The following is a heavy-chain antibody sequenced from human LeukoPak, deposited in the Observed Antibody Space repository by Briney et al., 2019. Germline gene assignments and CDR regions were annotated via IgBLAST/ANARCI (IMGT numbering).Heavy chain of an antibody. V-gene: IGHV3-66*01. CDR3: ASDSEQQVDAPDV. CDR1: GFTVSSNY. J-gene: IGHJ6*02. CDR2: TYSHGST. D-gene: IGHD6-13*01. Sequence: GGSLRLSCAASGFTVSSNYMSWARYAPGRGLECCAITYSHGSTYYADSVRGRFTISRDSSNNTVYLQMNSLRAEDTALYYCASDSEQQVDAPDVWGQGTTVTVSS.